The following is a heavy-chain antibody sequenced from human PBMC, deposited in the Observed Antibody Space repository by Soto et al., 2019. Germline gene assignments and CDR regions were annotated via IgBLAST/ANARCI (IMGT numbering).Heavy chain of an antibody. V-gene: IGHV3-74*01. D-gene: IGHD6-19*01. CDR3: ANPGYSSGWISNFDY. Sequence: EVQLVESGGGLVQPGGSLRLSCAASGFTFSSYWMHWVRQAPGKGLVWVSRINSAGSSTSYADSVKGRFTISRDNAKNTLYLQMNSLRAEDTAVYYCANPGYSSGWISNFDYWGQGTLVTVSS. CDR2: INSAGSST. CDR1: GFTFSSYW. J-gene: IGHJ4*02.